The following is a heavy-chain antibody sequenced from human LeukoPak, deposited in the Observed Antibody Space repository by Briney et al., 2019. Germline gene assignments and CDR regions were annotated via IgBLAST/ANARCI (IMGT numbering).Heavy chain of an antibody. V-gene: IGHV1-2*02. CDR1: GYTFTGYY. CDR2: INPNSGGT. CDR3: ARDVGSLVVDY. J-gene: IGHJ4*02. D-gene: IGHD2-8*02. Sequence: ASVKVSCKASGYTFTGYYMHWVRQAPGQGLEWMGWINPNSGGTNYAQKFQGRVTTTSDTSISTVYMDLSSLNSDDTAVYYCARDVGSLVVDYWGQGTLVPVSS.